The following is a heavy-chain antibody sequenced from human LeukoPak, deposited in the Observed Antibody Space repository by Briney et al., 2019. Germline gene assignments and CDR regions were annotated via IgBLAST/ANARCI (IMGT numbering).Heavy chain of an antibody. V-gene: IGHV4-39*07. D-gene: IGHD1-26*01. CDR2: IYYSGST. CDR1: GGSISSSSYY. J-gene: IGHJ4*02. CDR3: ARGISGSYHRGSYYFDY. Sequence: SETLSLTCTVSGGSISSSSYYWGWIRQPPGKGLEWIGSIYYSGSTYYNPSLKSRVTISVDTSKNQFSLKLSSVTAADTAVYYCARGISGSYHRGSYYFDYWGQGTLVTVFS.